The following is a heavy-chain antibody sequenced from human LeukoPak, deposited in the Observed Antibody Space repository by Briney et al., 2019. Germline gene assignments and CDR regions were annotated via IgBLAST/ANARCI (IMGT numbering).Heavy chain of an antibody. J-gene: IGHJ4*02. CDR1: GFTFSSYE. D-gene: IGHD2-15*01. CDR3: ARAPNIVVVVAATDY. V-gene: IGHV3-48*03. CDR2: ISSSGSTI. Sequence: GGSLRLSCAASGFTFSSYEMNWVRQAPGKGLEWVSYISSSGSTIYYADSVKGRFTISRDNAKNSLYLQMNSLRAEDTAVYYCARAPNIVVVVAATDYWGQGTLVTVSS.